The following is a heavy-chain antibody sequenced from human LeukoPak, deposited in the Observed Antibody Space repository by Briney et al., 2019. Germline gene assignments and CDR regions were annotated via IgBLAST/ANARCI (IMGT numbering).Heavy chain of an antibody. CDR1: GGSISSSNW. D-gene: IGHD2-2*02. Sequence: PSETLSLTCAVSGGSISSSNWWGWIRQPPGKGLEWIGYIYYSGSIYYNPSLKSRVTMSVDTSKNQFSLKLSSVTAVDTAVYYCARTMSSSHTVYGMDVWGQGTAVTVSS. CDR2: IYYSGSI. J-gene: IGHJ6*02. CDR3: ARTMSSSHTVYGMDV. V-gene: IGHV4-28*05.